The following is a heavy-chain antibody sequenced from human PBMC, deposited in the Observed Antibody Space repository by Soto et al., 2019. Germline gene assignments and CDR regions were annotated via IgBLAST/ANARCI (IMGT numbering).Heavy chain of an antibody. Sequence: EVQLVESGGGMVQPGGSLRLSCAASGFTLSSYSMHWVRQAPGKGLAWVSYISGSGGTIYYADSVKGRFTISRDNAKNSLSVQMNSLRDEDTAVYFCARETVLRSSGWSYYFDFWGQGTRVTVSS. V-gene: IGHV3-48*02. CDR1: GFTLSSYS. J-gene: IGHJ4*02. D-gene: IGHD6-19*01. CDR2: ISGSGGTI. CDR3: ARETVLRSSGWSYYFDF.